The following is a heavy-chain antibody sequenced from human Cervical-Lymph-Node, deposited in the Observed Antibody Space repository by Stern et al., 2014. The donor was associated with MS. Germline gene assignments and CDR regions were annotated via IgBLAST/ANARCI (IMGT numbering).Heavy chain of an antibody. V-gene: IGHV4-59*01. CDR2: IYYSGVT. CDR1: GGSISSYY. CDR3: ARVGGQWLSLIDP. D-gene: IGHD6-19*01. Sequence: VQLEESGPGLVKPSGTLSLTCTVSGGSISSYYWSWIRQPPGKGLEWIGDIYYSGVTNYNPSLKRRVSIPVNTHKNKLSLTMRPVTAADTAVYYCARVGGQWLSLIDPWGQGTLVTVSS. J-gene: IGHJ5*02.